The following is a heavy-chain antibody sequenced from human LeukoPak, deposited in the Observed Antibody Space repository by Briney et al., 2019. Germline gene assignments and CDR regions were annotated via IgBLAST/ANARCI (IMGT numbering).Heavy chain of an antibody. V-gene: IGHV3-7*01. D-gene: IGHD1-26*01. J-gene: IGHJ3*02. CDR1: GFIFSSYW. CDR2: IKQDGSEK. CDR3: ATDSHIVGATGASDM. Sequence: PGGSLRLSCAASGFIFSSYWMSWVRQAPGKGLEWVANIKQDGSEKNYVDSVKGRFTISRDNAKNSLYLQMNSLRAEDTAVYYCATDSHIVGATGASDMWGRGTMVTVSS.